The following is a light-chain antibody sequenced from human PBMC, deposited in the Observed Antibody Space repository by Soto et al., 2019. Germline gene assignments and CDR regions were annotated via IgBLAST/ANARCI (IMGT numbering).Light chain of an antibody. Sequence: QSVLTQPPSVSAAPGQKVTISCSGSSSNIGNNVVSWYQQIPGSAPKLLISENNKRASGIPDRFSGSKSGTSATLGITGLQTGDEADYHCGTWDTSLSAVVFGGGTKLTVL. V-gene: IGLV1-51*02. CDR2: ENN. CDR1: SSNIGNNV. CDR3: GTWDTSLSAVV. J-gene: IGLJ2*01.